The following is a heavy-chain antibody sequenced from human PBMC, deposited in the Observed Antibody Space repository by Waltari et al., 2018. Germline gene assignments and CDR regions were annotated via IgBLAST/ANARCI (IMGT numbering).Heavy chain of an antibody. J-gene: IGHJ3*02. CDR3: ARGLGDAFDI. V-gene: IGHV3-53*02. CDR2: IYSGGST. D-gene: IGHD3-16*01. CDR1: GFIVSRIY. Sequence: EVQLVETGGGLIQPGGSLRLSCAASGFIVSRIYMCWVRQAPGKGLEWVSLIYSGGSTYYADSVKGRFTISRDNSKNTLYLQMNSLRGEDTAVYYCARGLGDAFDIWGQGTMVTVSS.